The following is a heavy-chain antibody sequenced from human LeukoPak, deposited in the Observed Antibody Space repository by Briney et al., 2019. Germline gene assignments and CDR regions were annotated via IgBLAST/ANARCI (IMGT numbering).Heavy chain of an antibody. J-gene: IGHJ4*02. V-gene: IGHV4-4*02. CDR2: IYHSGST. D-gene: IGHD5-18*01. CDR3: ARAPAYGYIFSVDY. CDR1: GGSISSSNW. Sequence: SETLSLNCAVYGGSISSSNWLRWVRQHPGKWLEWIGEIYHSGSTNYNPSLKSRVTISVDKSKNQFSLKLSSVTAADTAVYYCARAPAYGYIFSVDYWGQGTLVTVSS.